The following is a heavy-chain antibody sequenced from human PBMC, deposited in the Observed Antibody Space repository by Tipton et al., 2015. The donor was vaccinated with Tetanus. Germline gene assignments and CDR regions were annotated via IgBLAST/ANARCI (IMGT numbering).Heavy chain of an antibody. CDR1: RGCINSGTFY. Sequence: TLSLTCTVSRGCINSGTFYWDWIRQPPGKGLEWIGNIYYNGNMLENPSLKGRVTLSLDKSKNQFSLNLTSVTAADTAVYYCARTADNWFDPWGQGILVTVSS. J-gene: IGHJ5*02. D-gene: IGHD2-21*02. V-gene: IGHV4-39*01. CDR3: ARTADNWFDP. CDR2: IYYNGNM.